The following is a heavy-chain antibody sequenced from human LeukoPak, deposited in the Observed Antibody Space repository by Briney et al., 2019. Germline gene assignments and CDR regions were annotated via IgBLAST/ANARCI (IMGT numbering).Heavy chain of an antibody. D-gene: IGHD4-17*01. CDR3: ARDSLTLYGDYKPSPVH. CDR2: ISSSGSTI. Sequence: GSLRLSCAASGFTFSDYYMSWIRPAPGKGLEWVSYISSSGSTIYYADSVKGRFTISRDNAKNSLYLQMSSLRAEDTAVYYCARDSLTLYGDYKPSPVHWGQGTLVTVSS. J-gene: IGHJ4*02. V-gene: IGHV3-11*04. CDR1: GFTFSDYY.